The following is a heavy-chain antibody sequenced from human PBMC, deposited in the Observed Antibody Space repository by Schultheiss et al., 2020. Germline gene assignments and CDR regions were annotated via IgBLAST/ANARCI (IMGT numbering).Heavy chain of an antibody. CDR3: ARVFHGSGSYTLPHYYYYGMDV. V-gene: IGHV4-59*04. J-gene: IGHJ6*02. D-gene: IGHD3-10*01. Sequence: SETLALTCTVSGGSISSYYWSWIRQPAGKGLEWIGEIHHSGSTYYNPSLKSRITMSVDTSKNQFYLKLSSVTAEDTAVYYCARVFHGSGSYTLPHYYYYGMDVWGQGTTVTVSS. CDR2: IHHSGST. CDR1: GGSISSYY.